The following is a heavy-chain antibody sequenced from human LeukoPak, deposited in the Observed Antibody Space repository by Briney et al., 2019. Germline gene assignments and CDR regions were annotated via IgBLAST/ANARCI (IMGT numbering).Heavy chain of an antibody. Sequence: PSETLSLTCAVYGGSFSGYYWSWIRQPPGKGLEWIGEINHSGSTNYNPSLKSRVTISVDTSKNQFSLKLSSVTAADTAVYYCARELVEMATHNWFDPWGQGTLVTVSS. J-gene: IGHJ5*02. CDR2: INHSGST. CDR3: ARELVEMATHNWFDP. CDR1: GGSFSGYY. D-gene: IGHD5-24*01. V-gene: IGHV4-34*01.